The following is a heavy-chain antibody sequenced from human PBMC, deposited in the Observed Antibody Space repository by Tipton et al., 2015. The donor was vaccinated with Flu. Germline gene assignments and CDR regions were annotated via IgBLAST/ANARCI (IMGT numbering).Heavy chain of an antibody. Sequence: TLSLTCTVSGGSISSHYWSWIRQPAGKGLEWIGRISSSGTTNFNPSLKSRVTMSVDTSKMQFSLKVTSVTAADTAIYYCARDTVITMIRGDAFDIWGRGIMVSVS. V-gene: IGHV4-4*07. D-gene: IGHD3-10*01. CDR1: GGSISSHY. CDR3: ARDTVITMIRGDAFDI. J-gene: IGHJ3*02. CDR2: ISSSGTT.